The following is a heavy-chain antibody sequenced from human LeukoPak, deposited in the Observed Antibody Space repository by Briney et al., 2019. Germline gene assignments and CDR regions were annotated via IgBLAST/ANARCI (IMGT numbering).Heavy chain of an antibody. J-gene: IGHJ3*02. D-gene: IGHD6-19*01. CDR2: ISAYNGNT. CDR3: ARVYSSGPKDHDAFDI. CDR1: GYTFTSYG. V-gene: IGHV1-18*01. Sequence: ASVKVSCKASGYTFTSYGISWVRQAPGQGLEWMGWISAYNGNTNYAQKLQGRVTMTTDTSTSTAYVELRSLRSDDTAVYYCARVYSSGPKDHDAFDIWGQGTMVTVSS.